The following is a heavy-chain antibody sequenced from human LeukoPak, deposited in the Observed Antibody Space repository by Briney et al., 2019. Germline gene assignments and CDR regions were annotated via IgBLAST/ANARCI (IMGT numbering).Heavy chain of an antibody. CDR1: GGSISSYY. D-gene: IGHD6-19*01. V-gene: IGHV4-59*01. CDR2: IYYSGST. CDR3: ARDRIAVAGGRYYYYGMDV. J-gene: IGHJ6*02. Sequence: SETLSLTCTVSGGSISSYYWSWIRQPPGKGLEWIGYIYYSGSTNYNPSLKRRVTISVDTSKNQFSLKLSSVTAADTAVYYCARDRIAVAGGRYYYYGMDVWGQGTTVTVSS.